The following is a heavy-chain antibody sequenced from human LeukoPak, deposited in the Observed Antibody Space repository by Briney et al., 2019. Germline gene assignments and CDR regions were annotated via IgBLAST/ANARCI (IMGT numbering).Heavy chain of an antibody. D-gene: IGHD6-19*01. CDR1: GFTFSSCA. CDR3: GRDQGGSIGWYGDY. J-gene: IGHJ4*02. CDR2: ISNDGTNK. V-gene: IGHV3-30*04. Sequence: GGSLRLSCAASGFTFSSCAMDWVRQAPGKGLEWVAFISNDGTNKYYADSVKGRFTISRDNSKNTLYLQMNSLRAEDTAVYYCGRDQGGSIGWYGDYWGQGTLVTVSS.